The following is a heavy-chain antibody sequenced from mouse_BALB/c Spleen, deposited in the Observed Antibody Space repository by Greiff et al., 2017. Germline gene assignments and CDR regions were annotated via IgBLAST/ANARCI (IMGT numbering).Heavy chain of an antibody. CDR2: IDPYNGGT. Sequence: VQLQQSGPELVKPGASVKVSCKASGYAFTSYNMYWVKQSHGKSLEWIGYIDPYNGGTSYNQKFKGKATLTVDKSSSTAYMHLNSLTSEDSAVYYCARILYYYGSSYLYYAMDYWGQGTSVTVSS. J-gene: IGHJ4*01. V-gene: IGHV1S135*01. D-gene: IGHD1-1*01. CDR1: GYAFTSYN. CDR3: ARILYYYGSSYLYYAMDY.